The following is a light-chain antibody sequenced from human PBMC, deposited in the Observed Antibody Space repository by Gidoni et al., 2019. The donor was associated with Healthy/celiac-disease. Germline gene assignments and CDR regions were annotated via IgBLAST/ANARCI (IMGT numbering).Light chain of an antibody. J-gene: IGKJ1*01. Sequence: DIQMTQSPPSLSASVGDRVTNTCGASQGISNYLAWYQQKPGKVPTLLIYSASTLQSGVPSRFSGSGSGTDFTLTISSLQPEDVVTYYCQKYNSAPRTFGQGTKVEIK. CDR3: QKYNSAPRT. CDR1: QGISNY. CDR2: SAS. V-gene: IGKV1-27*01.